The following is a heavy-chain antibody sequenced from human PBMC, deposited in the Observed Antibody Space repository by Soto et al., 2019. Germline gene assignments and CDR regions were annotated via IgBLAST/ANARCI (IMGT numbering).Heavy chain of an antibody. Sequence: GGSLRLSCAASGFTFSSYWMHWVRQAPGKGLVWVSRINSDGSSTSYADSVKGRFTISRDNAKNTLYLQMNSLRAEDTAVYYCARVRLTSSSSDYYYGMDVWGQGTTVTVSS. J-gene: IGHJ6*02. CDR1: GFTFSSYW. CDR2: INSDGSST. CDR3: ARVRLTSSSSDYYYGMDV. D-gene: IGHD6-13*01. V-gene: IGHV3-74*01.